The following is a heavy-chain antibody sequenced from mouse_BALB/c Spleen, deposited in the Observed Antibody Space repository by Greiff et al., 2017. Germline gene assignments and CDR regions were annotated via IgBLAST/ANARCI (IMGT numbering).Heavy chain of an antibody. CDR1: GFTFSSYA. V-gene: IGHV5-6-5*01. CDR2: ISSGGST. Sequence: EVKLVESGGGLVKPGGSLKLSCAASGFTFSSYAMSWVRQTPEKRLEWVASISSGGSTYYTDSVKGRISISRDNARDILYLQMSSLRSQDPAMYYCAMGLNYGSSPFAYWGQGTLVTVSA. J-gene: IGHJ3*01. CDR3: AMGLNYGSSPFAY. D-gene: IGHD1-1*01.